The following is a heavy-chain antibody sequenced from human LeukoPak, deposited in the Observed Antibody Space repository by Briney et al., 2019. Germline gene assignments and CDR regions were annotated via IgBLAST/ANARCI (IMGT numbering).Heavy chain of an antibody. J-gene: IGHJ5*02. D-gene: IGHD6-6*01. CDR1: GYTFTTYG. V-gene: IGHV1-18*01. CDR3: ARDLMASRPGWFDP. Sequence: GASVKVSCKASGYTFTTYGVSWVRQAPGQGLEWMGWISAYNGDTTYAQTPQGRVTMTTDTSTSTAYMELRSLRSDDTAIYFCARDLMASRPGWFDPWGQGTLVTVSS. CDR2: ISAYNGDT.